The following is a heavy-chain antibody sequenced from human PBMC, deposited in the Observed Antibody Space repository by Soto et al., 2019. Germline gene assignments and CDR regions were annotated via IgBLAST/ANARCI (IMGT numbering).Heavy chain of an antibody. Sequence: QDHLVQSGAAVKKPASSVKISCRSTGGTFSTYAFSWVRQAPGQGLEWMGGIIPMFATPIYAQKYQGRVTITADDSTSTAYREGTSRRSNDTAVYFCARGEYDVVVMAGTSRGDQDAYHGMDVWGQGTSVTVSS. J-gene: IGHJ6*02. CDR2: IIPMFATP. CDR3: ARGEYDVVVMAGTSRGDQDAYHGMDV. CDR1: GGTFSTYA. V-gene: IGHV1-69*12. D-gene: IGHD2-15*01.